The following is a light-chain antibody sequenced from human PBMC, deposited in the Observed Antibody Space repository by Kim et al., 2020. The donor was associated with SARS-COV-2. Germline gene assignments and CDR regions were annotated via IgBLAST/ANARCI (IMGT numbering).Light chain of an antibody. CDR3: QTWGTGFRV. J-gene: IGLJ3*02. CDR2: LNSDGSH. CDR1: SGNSSYA. Sequence: PVKLTCTLSSGNSSYAIAWHQQQPEKGPRYLMKLNSDGSHNEGDGIPDRFSGSSSGTERYLTISSLQSEDEADYYCQTWGTGFRVFGGGTQLTVL. V-gene: IGLV4-69*01.